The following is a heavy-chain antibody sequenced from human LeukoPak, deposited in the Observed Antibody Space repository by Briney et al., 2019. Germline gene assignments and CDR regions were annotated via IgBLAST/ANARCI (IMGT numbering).Heavy chain of an antibody. J-gene: IGHJ4*02. D-gene: IGHD6-19*01. V-gene: IGHV3-15*01. CDR1: GFTFSNYA. CDR2: IKSKTDSGTT. Sequence: GGSLRLSCAASGFTFSNYAMSWVRQAPGKGLEWVGRIKSKTDSGTTDYAAPVKGRFTISRDDSKNTLYLQMNSLKTEYTSVYYCTTETMDSSGWYSDYWGQGALVTVSS. CDR3: TTETMDSSGWYSDY.